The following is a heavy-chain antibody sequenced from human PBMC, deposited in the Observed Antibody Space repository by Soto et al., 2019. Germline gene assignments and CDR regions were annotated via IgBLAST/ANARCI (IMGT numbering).Heavy chain of an antibody. J-gene: IGHJ4*02. Sequence: ASVKVSCKASGYTFTSYGMRWVRQAPGQGLEWMGWISPYIGNTNYAQKFQGRVTITADKSTSTAYMELSSLRSEDTAVYYCARAGSSNYGDFDYWGQGTLVTVSS. V-gene: IGHV1-18*01. CDR2: ISPYIGNT. CDR1: GYTFTSYG. D-gene: IGHD4-4*01. CDR3: ARAGSSNYGDFDY.